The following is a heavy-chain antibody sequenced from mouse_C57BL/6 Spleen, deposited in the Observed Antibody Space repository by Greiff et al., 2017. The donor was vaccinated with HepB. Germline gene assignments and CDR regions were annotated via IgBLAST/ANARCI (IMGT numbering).Heavy chain of an antibody. CDR1: GFTFSSYA. J-gene: IGHJ4*01. D-gene: IGHD2-10*02. Sequence: EVQLVESGGGLVKPGGSLKLSCAASGFTFSSYAMSWVRQTPEKRLEWVATISDGGSYTYYPDNVKGRFTISRDNAKNNLYLQMSHLKSEDTAMYCCARDRRYGSSYAMDYWGQGTSVTVSA. V-gene: IGHV5-4*01. CDR3: ARDRRYGSSYAMDY. CDR2: ISDGGSYT.